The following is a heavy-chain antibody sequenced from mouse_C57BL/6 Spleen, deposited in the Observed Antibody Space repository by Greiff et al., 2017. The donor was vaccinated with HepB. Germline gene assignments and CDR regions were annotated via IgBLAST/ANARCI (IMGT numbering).Heavy chain of an antibody. V-gene: IGHV1-69*01. CDR3: ARAGAHYAMDY. CDR1: GYTFTSYW. CDR2: IDPSDSYT. Sequence: QVQLQQPGAELVMPGASVKLSCKASGYTFTSYWMHWVKQRPGQGLEWIGEIDPSDSYTNYNQKFKGKSTLTVDKSSSTAYMQLSSLTSEDSAVYYCARAGAHYAMDYWGQGTSVTVSS. J-gene: IGHJ4*01.